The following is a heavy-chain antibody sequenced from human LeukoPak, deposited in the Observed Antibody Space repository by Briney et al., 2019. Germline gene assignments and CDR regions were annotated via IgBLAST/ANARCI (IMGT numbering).Heavy chain of an antibody. CDR3: ACYSGVLNWFDP. CDR1: GYSFTSYW. D-gene: IGHD2-15*01. Sequence: PGESLRISCKGSGYSFTSYWISWVRQMPGKGLEWMGRIDPSDSYTNYSPSFQGHVTISADKSISTAYLQWSSLEASDTGMYYCACYSGVLNWFDPWGQGTLVTVSS. J-gene: IGHJ5*02. CDR2: IDPSDSYT. V-gene: IGHV5-10-1*01.